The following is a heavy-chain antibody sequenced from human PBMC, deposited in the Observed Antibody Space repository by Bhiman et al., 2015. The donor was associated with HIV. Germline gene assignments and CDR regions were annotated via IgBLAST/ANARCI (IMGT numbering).Heavy chain of an antibody. CDR2: ISGSGSTK. Sequence: EVQVLESGGGLGQPGGSLRLSCVVSGFSFSNYDMNWVRQAPGKGLEWVAYISGSGSTKYYADAVTGRCTISRDNAKNSLSLQIGSLRGDDTAVYYCARGDWNYALDYWGQGTLVTVSS. D-gene: IGHD1-7*01. V-gene: IGHV3-48*01. CDR1: GFSFSNYD. CDR3: ARGDWNYALDY. J-gene: IGHJ4*02.